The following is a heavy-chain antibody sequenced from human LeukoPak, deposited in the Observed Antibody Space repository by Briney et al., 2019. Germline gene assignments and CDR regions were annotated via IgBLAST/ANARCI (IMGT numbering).Heavy chain of an antibody. Sequence: GRSLRLSCAASGFTFSSYTMNWVRQAAGPGLKWFSTIGDPHSGSETPYTDSVKGRFTISRDDSQNTFYLQWAIWRAEARAVYYCTTRLQNHFDYWGQGTQVTVSS. CDR1: GFTFSSYT. D-gene: IGHD4-11*01. CDR2: IGDPHSGSET. CDR3: TTRLQNHFDY. J-gene: IGHJ4*02. V-gene: IGHV3-23*01.